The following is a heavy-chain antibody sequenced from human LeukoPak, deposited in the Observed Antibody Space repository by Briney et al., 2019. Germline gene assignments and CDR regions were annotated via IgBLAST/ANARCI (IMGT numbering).Heavy chain of an antibody. J-gene: IGHJ4*02. Sequence: GGSLRLSCGASGFTLSSCSMGWVRQAPGKGLEWVSAISGSGGSTYYADSVKGRFTISRDNSKNTLYLQMNSLRAEDTAVYYCAKDAPSVGARHFDYWGQGTLVTVSS. V-gene: IGHV3-23*01. D-gene: IGHD1-26*01. CDR3: AKDAPSVGARHFDY. CDR1: GFTLSSCS. CDR2: ISGSGGST.